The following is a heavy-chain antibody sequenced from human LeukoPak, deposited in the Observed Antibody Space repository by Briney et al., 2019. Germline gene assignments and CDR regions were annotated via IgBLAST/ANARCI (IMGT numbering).Heavy chain of an antibody. D-gene: IGHD3-22*01. CDR2: ISSSSTTI. Sequence: GGSLRLSCAASGFTFSTYSMNWVRQAPGKGLEWVSYISSSSTTIYYADSVKGRFTISRDNAKNSLYLQMNSLRDGDTAVYYCARHRGPSLHSSGYFDYWGQGTLVTVSS. J-gene: IGHJ4*02. CDR1: GFTFSTYS. CDR3: ARHRGPSLHSSGYFDY. V-gene: IGHV3-48*02.